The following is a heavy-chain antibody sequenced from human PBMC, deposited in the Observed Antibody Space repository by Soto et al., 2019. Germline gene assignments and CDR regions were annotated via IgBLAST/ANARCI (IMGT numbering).Heavy chain of an antibody. CDR1: GGSFSGYY. V-gene: IGHV4-34*01. CDR2: INHSGST. Sequence: SETLSLTCAVYGGSFSGYYWTWIRQPPGTGLEWIGEINHSGSTNYNPSLKSRVTISVDTSKNQFSLKLTSVTAADTAVYYCARQKITGSFDYWGQGTLVTVSS. D-gene: IGHD3-16*01. J-gene: IGHJ4*02. CDR3: ARQKITGSFDY.